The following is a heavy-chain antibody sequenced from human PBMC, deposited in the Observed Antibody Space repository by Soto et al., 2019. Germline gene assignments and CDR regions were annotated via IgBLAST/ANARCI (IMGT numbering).Heavy chain of an antibody. V-gene: IGHV4-61*01. J-gene: IGHJ4*02. CDR2: IYYSGST. D-gene: IGHD6-13*01. CDR1: GGSVSSGSYY. CDR3: AREFSSTWYSYFDY. Sequence: SETLSLTCTVSGGSVSSGSYYWIWIRQPPGKGLECVGYIYYSGSTNYNPSLKSRVTISVDTSKNQFSLNLSSVTAADTAVYYCAREFSSTWYSYFDYWGQGALVTVSS.